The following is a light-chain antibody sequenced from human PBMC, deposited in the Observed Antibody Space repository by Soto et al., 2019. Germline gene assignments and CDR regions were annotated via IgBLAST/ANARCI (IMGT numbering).Light chain of an antibody. CDR1: SSDVGSYNL. Sequence: QSVLTQPASVSGSPGQSITISCTGTSSDVGSYNLVSWYQQHPGKAPKLMIYEGSKRPSGVSNRFSGSKSGDTASLTISWLQAEDEADYYGCSYAGSSTYVFGTGTKVTVL. CDR3: CSYAGSSTYV. CDR2: EGS. J-gene: IGLJ1*01. V-gene: IGLV2-23*01.